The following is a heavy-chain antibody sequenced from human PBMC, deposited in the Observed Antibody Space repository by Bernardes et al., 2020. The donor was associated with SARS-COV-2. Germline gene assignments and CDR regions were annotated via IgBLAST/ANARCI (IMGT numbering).Heavy chain of an antibody. CDR1: GFTFSGSA. CDR2: IRSKANNYAT. Sequence: GGSLRLSCAASGFTFSGSAMYWVRQAPGKGLEWVGRIRSKANNYATTYVASVTGRFTISRDDSKNTVYLQMNSLKTEDTAVYYCARPYGGKVLSYYYYGLDVWGQGTTVTVSS. J-gene: IGHJ6*02. V-gene: IGHV3-73*01. D-gene: IGHD2-15*01. CDR3: ARPYGGKVLSYYYYGLDV.